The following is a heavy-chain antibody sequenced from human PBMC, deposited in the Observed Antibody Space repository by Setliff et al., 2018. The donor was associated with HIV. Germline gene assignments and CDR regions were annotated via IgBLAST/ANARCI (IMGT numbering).Heavy chain of an antibody. CDR3: ARNDAFDI. CDR2: IYTNGRT. CDR1: GDSISRDFYY. Sequence: NPSETLSLTCTVSGDSISRDFYYWNWIRQPAGKGLEWIGHIYTNGRTHYNPSLKSRVTISMDTSKSQFSLKLSSVTAADTAVYYCARNDAFDIWGQGTLVTVSS. V-gene: IGHV4-61*09. J-gene: IGHJ3*02.